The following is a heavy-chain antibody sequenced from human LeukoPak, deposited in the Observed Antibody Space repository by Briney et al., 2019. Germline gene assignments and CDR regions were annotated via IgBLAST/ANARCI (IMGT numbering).Heavy chain of an antibody. D-gene: IGHD3-22*01. V-gene: IGHV4-34*01. CDR1: GGSFSGYY. CDR3: ARASRYYYDSSGSHGDY. CDR2: INHSGST. J-gene: IGHJ4*02. Sequence: SETLSLTCAVYGGSFSGYYWSWIRQPPGKGLEWIGEINHSGSTNYNPSLKSRVTISVETSKNQFSLKLSSVTAADTAVYYCARASRYYYDSSGSHGDYWGQGTLVTVSS.